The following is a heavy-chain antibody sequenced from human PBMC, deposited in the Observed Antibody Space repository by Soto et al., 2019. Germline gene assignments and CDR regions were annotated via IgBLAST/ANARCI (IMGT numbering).Heavy chain of an antibody. J-gene: IGHJ1*01. Sequence: QVQLVESGGGVVQPGRSLRLSCAASGFTFSSYAMHWVRQAPGKGLEWVAVISYDGSNKYYADSVKGRFTISRDNSKNTLYLQMNSLRAEDTAVYYCARAPQGHYYDSSGNYSEYFQHWGQGTLVTVSS. CDR2: ISYDGSNK. CDR3: ARAPQGHYYDSSGNYSEYFQH. CDR1: GFTFSSYA. D-gene: IGHD3-22*01. V-gene: IGHV3-30-3*01.